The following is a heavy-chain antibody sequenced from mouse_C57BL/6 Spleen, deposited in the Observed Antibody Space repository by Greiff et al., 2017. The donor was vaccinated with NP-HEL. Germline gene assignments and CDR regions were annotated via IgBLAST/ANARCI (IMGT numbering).Heavy chain of an antibody. CDR2: IDPENGDT. Sequence: EVQLQESGAELVRPGASVKLSCTASGFNFKDDYMHWVKQRPEQGLEWIGWIDPENGDTEYASKFQGKATITADTSSNTAYLQLSRLTSEDTAVYYCATPLTTIAPTGFGYRGQGTLVTVAA. D-gene: IGHD1-1*01. V-gene: IGHV14-4*01. CDR1: GFNFKDDY. CDR3: ATPLTTIAPTGFGY. J-gene: IGHJ3*01.